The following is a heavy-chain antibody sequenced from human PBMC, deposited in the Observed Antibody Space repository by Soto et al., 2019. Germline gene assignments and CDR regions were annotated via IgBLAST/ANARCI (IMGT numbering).Heavy chain of an antibody. J-gene: IGHJ5*02. CDR3: TRVATAVPS. D-gene: IGHD5-18*01. CDR1: NGSLNVYY. V-gene: IGHV4-59*12. Sequence: SETLSLTCNVSNGSLNVYYWSWIRQPPGKELEWIGNIYYRGTTNYNPSLQGRVTMSIDTSKNQFSLMLTSVTAADTAVYYCTRVATAVPSWGRGVLVTVSS. CDR2: IYYRGTT.